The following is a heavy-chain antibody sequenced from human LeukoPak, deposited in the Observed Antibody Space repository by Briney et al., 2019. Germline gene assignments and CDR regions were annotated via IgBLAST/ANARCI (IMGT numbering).Heavy chain of an antibody. CDR1: GFTFSTYT. CDR3: AREDYRTAFDY. D-gene: IGHD2-21*02. Sequence: GGSLRLSRAASGFTFSTYTMHWVRQAPGKGLEWVTVISYDGSIKSYADSVKGRFTISRDNSKNTLYLQVNSLRAEDTALYYCAREDYRTAFDYWGQGTLVTVSS. CDR2: ISYDGSIK. J-gene: IGHJ4*02. V-gene: IGHV3-30-3*01.